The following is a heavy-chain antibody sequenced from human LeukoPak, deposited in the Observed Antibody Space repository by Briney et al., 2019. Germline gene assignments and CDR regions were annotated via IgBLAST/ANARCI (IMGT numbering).Heavy chain of an antibody. CDR2: IYYSGST. CDR1: GGSISSYY. Sequence: PSETLSLTCTVSGGSISSYYWSWIRQPPGKGLEWIGYIYYSGSTNYNPSLKSRVTISVDTSKNQFSLELSSVTAADTAVYYCARGGYPYYYYYMDVWGKGTTVTVSS. D-gene: IGHD3-22*01. V-gene: IGHV4-59*01. CDR3: ARGGYPYYYYYMDV. J-gene: IGHJ6*03.